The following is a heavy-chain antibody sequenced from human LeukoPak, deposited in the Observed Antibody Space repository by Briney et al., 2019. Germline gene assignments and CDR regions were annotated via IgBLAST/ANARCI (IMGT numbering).Heavy chain of an antibody. V-gene: IGHV3-49*04. J-gene: IGHJ4*02. Sequence: GGSLRLSCTASGFTFGDYAMSWVRQAPGKGLEWVGFIRSKAYGGTTEYAASVKGRFTISRDDSKSIAYLQMNSLKTEDTAVYYCTSGYSSSWCGGGPLLPFDYWGQGTLVTVSS. D-gene: IGHD6-13*01. CDR2: IRSKAYGGTT. CDR3: TSGYSSSWCGGGPLLPFDY. CDR1: GFTFGDYA.